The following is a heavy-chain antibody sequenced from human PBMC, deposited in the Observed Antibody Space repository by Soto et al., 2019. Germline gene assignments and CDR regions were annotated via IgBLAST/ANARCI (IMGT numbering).Heavy chain of an antibody. J-gene: IGHJ4*02. V-gene: IGHV3-9*01. D-gene: IGHD4-17*01. Sequence: ESGGGLVQPGRSLRLSCAASGFTFDDYAMHWVRQAPGKGLEWVSGISWNSGSIGYADSVKGRFTISRDNAKNSLYLQMNSLRAEDTALYYCAKGYGDTLGFDDWGQGTLVTVSS. CDR2: ISWNSGSI. CDR1: GFTFDDYA. CDR3: AKGYGDTLGFDD.